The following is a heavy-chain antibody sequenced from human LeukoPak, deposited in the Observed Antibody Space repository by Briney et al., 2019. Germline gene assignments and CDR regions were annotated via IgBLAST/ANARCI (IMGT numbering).Heavy chain of an antibody. Sequence: PGGSLRLSCAASGFTYSRYAMSWVRQAPGKGLEWVSGISDSGGSTYYADSVKGRFTISRDNSKNTLYLQMNSLRAEDTAVYYCAKRPRAVAEAYFDYWGQGTLVTVSS. V-gene: IGHV3-23*01. CDR2: ISDSGGST. J-gene: IGHJ4*02. D-gene: IGHD6-19*01. CDR1: GFTYSRYA. CDR3: AKRPRAVAEAYFDY.